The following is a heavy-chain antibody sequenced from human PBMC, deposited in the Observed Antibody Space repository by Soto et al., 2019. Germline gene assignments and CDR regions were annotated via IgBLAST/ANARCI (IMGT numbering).Heavy chain of an antibody. CDR2: INHSGST. V-gene: IGHV4-34*01. Sequence: SETLSLTCTVYGGSFSDYLWTWIRQPPGKGLEWIGEINHSGSTKYSASLKSRVTISVDTSKSQFSLKLSSVTAADTAVSYCARGLGRMGSWLFSDAQHYLHNWGPGTRVTVSS. CDR1: GGSFSDYL. CDR3: ARGLGRMGSWLFSDAQHYLHN. J-gene: IGHJ4*02. D-gene: IGHD3-10*01.